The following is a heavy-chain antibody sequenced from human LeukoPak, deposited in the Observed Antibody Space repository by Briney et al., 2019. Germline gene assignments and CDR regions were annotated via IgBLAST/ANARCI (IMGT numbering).Heavy chain of an antibody. J-gene: IGHJ3*02. CDR3: ARGRTYYYDSSGYSAFDI. Sequence: ASVKVSCKASGGTFSSYAISWVRQAPGQGLEWMGRIIPILGIANYAQKFQGRVTITADKSTSTAYMELSSLRSEDTAVYYCARGRTYYYDSSGYSAFDIWGQGTMVTISS. CDR2: IIPILGIA. V-gene: IGHV1-69*04. CDR1: GGTFSSYA. D-gene: IGHD3-22*01.